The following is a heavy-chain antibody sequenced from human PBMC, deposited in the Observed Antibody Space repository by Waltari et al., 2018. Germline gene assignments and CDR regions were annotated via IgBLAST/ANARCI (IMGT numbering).Heavy chain of an antibody. J-gene: IGHJ3*02. CDR1: GFTLSSYW. Sequence: EVQLVESGGGLVQPGGSLRLSCPASGFTLSSYWMSLVRQAPGKGLEWVANIKKDGSEEYYVDSVRGRFTISRDNAKNSLYLQMNSLRAEDTAVYYCARDQWFAFDIWGQGTMVTVSS. CDR3: ARDQWFAFDI. CDR2: IKKDGSEE. D-gene: IGHD3-22*01. V-gene: IGHV3-7*01.